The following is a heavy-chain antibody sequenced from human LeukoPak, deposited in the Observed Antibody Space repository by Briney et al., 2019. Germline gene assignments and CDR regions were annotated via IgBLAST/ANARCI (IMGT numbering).Heavy chain of an antibody. CDR2: IYYSGRT. V-gene: IGHV4-61*01. D-gene: IGHD4-11*01. CDR1: GGSVSSGSSY. CDR3: ATLVDATTPLSYYFIGV. J-gene: IGHJ6*03. Sequence: PSETLSLTCTVSGGSVSSGSSYWSWIRQPPGKGLEWVGYIYYSGRTNYSPSLKSRVTISVDTSKNQFSLKLSSVTAADTAVYYCATLVDATTPLSYYFIGVWGKGTTVTVSS.